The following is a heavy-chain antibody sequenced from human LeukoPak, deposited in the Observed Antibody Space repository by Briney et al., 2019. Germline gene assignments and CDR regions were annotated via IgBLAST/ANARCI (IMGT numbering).Heavy chain of an antibody. CDR2: IYPGDSDT. D-gene: IGHD1-26*01. J-gene: IGHJ4*02. Sequence: LGESLKISCKGSGYSFTSYWVGWVRQMPGKGLEWMGIIYPGDSDTRYSPSFQGQVTISADKSISTAYLQWSSLKASDTAMYYCARTVRSVGAILPPDYWGQGTLVTVSS. V-gene: IGHV5-51*01. CDR3: ARTVRSVGAILPPDY. CDR1: GYSFTSYW.